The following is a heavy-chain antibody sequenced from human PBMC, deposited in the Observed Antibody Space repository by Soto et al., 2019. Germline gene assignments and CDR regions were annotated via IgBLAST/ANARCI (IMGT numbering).Heavy chain of an antibody. CDR1: GGSISSYY. V-gene: IGHV4-59*01. CDR3: ARGYYYDSSGYFYYFDY. J-gene: IGHJ4*02. Sequence: SSETLSLTCTVSGGSISSYYWSWIRQPPGKGLEWIGYIYYSGSTNYNPSLKSRVTISVDTSKNQFSLKLSSVTAADTAVYYCARGYYYDSSGYFYYFDYWGQGTLVTVSS. D-gene: IGHD3-22*01. CDR2: IYYSGST.